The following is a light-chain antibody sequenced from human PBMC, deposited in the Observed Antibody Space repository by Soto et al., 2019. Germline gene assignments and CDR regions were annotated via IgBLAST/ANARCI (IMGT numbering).Light chain of an antibody. J-gene: IGLJ2*01. V-gene: IGLV2-14*01. CDR3: SSYTGSSTAVV. CDR1: SSDVGTYDY. Sequence: QSALTQPASVSGSPGQSITISCTGTSSDVGTYDYVSWYQQHPGKAPKLMIYEVNNRPSGVSDRFSGSKSGNTASLTISGLQAADEADYYCSSYTGSSTAVVFGGGTKLTVL. CDR2: EVN.